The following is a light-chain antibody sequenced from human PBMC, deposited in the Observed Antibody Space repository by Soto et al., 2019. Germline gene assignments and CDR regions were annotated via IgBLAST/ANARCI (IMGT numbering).Light chain of an antibody. J-gene: IGKJ1*01. V-gene: IGKV3-20*01. CDR3: QQYGSLSWT. CDR1: QSVNTN. Sequence: EIVVTQSPATLSVSPGERATPSCRASQSVNTNLAWYQQKPGQAPRLLIYGASTRATGVPDRFSGSGSGTDFTLTISRLEPEDFAVYHCQQYGSLSWTFGQGTKVDIK. CDR2: GAS.